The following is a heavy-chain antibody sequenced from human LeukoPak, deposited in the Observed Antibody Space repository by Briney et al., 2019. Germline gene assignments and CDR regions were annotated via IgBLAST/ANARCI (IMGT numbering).Heavy chain of an antibody. D-gene: IGHD3-10*01. CDR1: GFTFSGYE. CDR3: AKTGYGSGSYYNGGIDY. Sequence: GGSLRLSCAASGFTFSGYEMNWVRHAPGKGLEWVSYISSSGSTIYYADSVKGRFTISRDNAKNSLYLQMNSLRAEDTAVYYCAKTGYGSGSYYNGGIDYWGQGTLVTVSS. CDR2: ISSSGSTI. J-gene: IGHJ4*02. V-gene: IGHV3-48*03.